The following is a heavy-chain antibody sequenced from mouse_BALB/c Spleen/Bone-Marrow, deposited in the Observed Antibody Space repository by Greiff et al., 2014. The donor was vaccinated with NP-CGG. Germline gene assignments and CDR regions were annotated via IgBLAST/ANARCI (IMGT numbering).Heavy chain of an antibody. J-gene: IGHJ4*01. CDR2: IWAGGST. D-gene: IGHD2-4*01. Sequence: VKLMESGPGLVAPSQSLSITCTVSGFSLTSYGVHWVRQPPGKGLEWLGVIWAGGSTNYNSALMSRLSISEENSKSQVFLKMNRLQIDDTAMYYCARSGLRRPAMDYWGQGTSVTVSS. CDR3: ARSGLRRPAMDY. V-gene: IGHV2-9*02. CDR1: GFSLTSYG.